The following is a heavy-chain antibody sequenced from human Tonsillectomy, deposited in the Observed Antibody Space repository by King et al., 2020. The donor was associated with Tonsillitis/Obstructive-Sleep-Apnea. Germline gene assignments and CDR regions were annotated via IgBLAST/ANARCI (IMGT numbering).Heavy chain of an antibody. CDR2: INPHSGGT. V-gene: IGHV1-2*04. D-gene: IGHD3-10*01. J-gene: IGHJ4*02. CDR1: GYTFTGYY. Sequence: HVQLVESGAEVKKPGASLKVSCKASGYTFTGYYIHLVRQAPGQGVEWMGWINPHSGGTNYAQKFQGWVTMTRDTSISTAYMELSRLRSDDTAVYYCARGEYYFDYGGQGTLVTVSS. CDR3: ARGEYYFDY.